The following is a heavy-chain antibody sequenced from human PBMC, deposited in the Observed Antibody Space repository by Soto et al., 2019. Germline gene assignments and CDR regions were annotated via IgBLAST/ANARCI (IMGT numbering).Heavy chain of an antibody. CDR3: AIPYSSSERDNSFDS. CDR1: GGTFSSYA. CDR2: IIPIFGTA. V-gene: IGHV1-69*13. Sequence: SVKVSCKASGGTFSSYAISWVRQAPGQGLEWMGGIIPIFGTANYAQKFQGRVTITADESTSTAYMELSSLRSEDTAVYYCAIPYSSSERDNSFDSSGQRTPVTFSA. D-gene: IGHD6-13*01. J-gene: IGHJ5*01.